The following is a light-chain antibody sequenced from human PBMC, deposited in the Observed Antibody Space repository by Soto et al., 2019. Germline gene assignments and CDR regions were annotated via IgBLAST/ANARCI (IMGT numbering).Light chain of an antibody. CDR2: DAS. CDR3: QQRNNWPPVT. J-gene: IGKJ4*01. Sequence: EIVLTQSPATLSLSPGERAALSCRASQSVSRHLAWYQQKPGQAPRLLIYDASNRATGIPARFSGSGSGTDFTLTISSLEPEDFAVYYCQQRNNWPPVTFGGGTKVEIK. CDR1: QSVSRH. V-gene: IGKV3-11*01.